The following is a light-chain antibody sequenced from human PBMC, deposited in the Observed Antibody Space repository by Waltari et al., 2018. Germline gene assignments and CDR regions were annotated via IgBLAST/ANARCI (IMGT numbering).Light chain of an antibody. CDR3: QQSYSTPQT. Sequence: DIQMTQSPSSLSASVGDRVTITCRASQSISSYLNWYQQKPGKALKLLIYAASSLQSGVPSRFSGSGSGTDFTLTISSLQPEDFATYYCQQSYSTPQTFGGGTKVEIK. V-gene: IGKV1-39*01. CDR1: QSISSY. J-gene: IGKJ4*01. CDR2: AAS.